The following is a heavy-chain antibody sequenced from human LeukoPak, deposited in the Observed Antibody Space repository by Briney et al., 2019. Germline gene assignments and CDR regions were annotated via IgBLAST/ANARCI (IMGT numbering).Heavy chain of an antibody. CDR3: ARDWGRMRFDP. D-gene: IGHD3-16*01. J-gene: IGHJ5*02. V-gene: IGHV4-59*01. Sequence: SETLSLTCTVAGGSISSYYWSWIRQPPGKGLEWIGYIYYSGSTNYNPSLKSRVTISVDTSKNQFSLKLSSVTAADTAVYYRARDWGRMRFDPWGQGTLVTVSS. CDR1: GGSISSYY. CDR2: IYYSGST.